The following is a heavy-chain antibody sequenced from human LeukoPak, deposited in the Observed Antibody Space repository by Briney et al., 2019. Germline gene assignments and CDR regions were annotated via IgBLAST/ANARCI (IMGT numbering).Heavy chain of an antibody. CDR3: VRGYVGYCSSTSCYRRNWFDP. Sequence: ASVKVSCKASGYTFTGYYMHWVRQAPGQGLEWMGWINPNSGGTNYAQKFQGRVTMTRDTSISTAYMELSRLRSDDTAVYYCVRGYVGYCSSTSCYRRNWFDPWGQGTLVTVSS. CDR1: GYTFTGYY. J-gene: IGHJ5*02. V-gene: IGHV1-2*02. CDR2: INPNSGGT. D-gene: IGHD2-2*02.